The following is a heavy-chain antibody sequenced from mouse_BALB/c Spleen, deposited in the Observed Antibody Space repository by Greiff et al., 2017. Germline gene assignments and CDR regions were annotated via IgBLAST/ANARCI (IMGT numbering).Heavy chain of an antibody. CDR1: GYSFTSYW. V-gene: IGHV1-5*01. Sequence: VQLQQSGTVLARPGASVKMSCKASGYSFTSYWMHWVKQRPGQGLEWIGAIYPGNSDTSYNQKFKGKAKLTAVTSASTAYMELSSLTNEDSAVYYCTRTFCYGNSLDYWGQGTTLTVSS. CDR2: IYPGNSDT. D-gene: IGHD2-1*01. J-gene: IGHJ2*01. CDR3: TRTFCYGNSLDY.